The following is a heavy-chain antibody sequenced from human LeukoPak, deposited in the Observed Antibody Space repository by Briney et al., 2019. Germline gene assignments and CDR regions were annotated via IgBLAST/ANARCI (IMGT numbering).Heavy chain of an antibody. D-gene: IGHD6-6*01. CDR3: ARVSELEYSSWFDP. Sequence: SETLSLTCTVYGGSFSGYYWSWIRQPPGKGLEWIGEINHTGSTSYNPSLKIRVTISLHTSKNQFSLELNSVTAADTAVYYCARVSELEYSSWFDPWGQGTLVTVSS. CDR2: INHTGST. CDR1: GGSFSGYY. V-gene: IGHV4-34*01. J-gene: IGHJ5*02.